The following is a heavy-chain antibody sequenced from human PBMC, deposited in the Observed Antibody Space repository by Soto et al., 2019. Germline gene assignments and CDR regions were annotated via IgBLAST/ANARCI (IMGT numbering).Heavy chain of an antibody. J-gene: IGHJ6*02. CDR1: GFTFSSYA. Sequence: QVQLVESGGGVVQPGRSLRLSCAASGFTFSSYAMHWVRQAPGKGLEWVAVISYDGSNKYYADSVKGRFTISRDNSKNTLYLQMNSLRAEDTAVYYCARSYSSGWYDGMDVWGQGTTVTVS. D-gene: IGHD6-19*01. CDR3: ARSYSSGWYDGMDV. CDR2: ISYDGSNK. V-gene: IGHV3-30-3*01.